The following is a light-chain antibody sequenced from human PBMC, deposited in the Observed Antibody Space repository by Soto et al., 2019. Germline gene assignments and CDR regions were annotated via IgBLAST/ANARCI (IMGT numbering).Light chain of an antibody. CDR3: QSYDSSLSGLWV. V-gene: IGLV1-40*01. CDR2: GNS. J-gene: IGLJ3*02. Sequence: QLVLTQPPSVSGAPGQRVTISCTGSSSNIGAGYDVHWYQQLPGTAPKLLIYGNSNRPSGVPDRFSGSKSGTSASLAITGLQAEDEADYYCQSYDSSLSGLWVFGGGTQLTVL. CDR1: SSNIGAGYD.